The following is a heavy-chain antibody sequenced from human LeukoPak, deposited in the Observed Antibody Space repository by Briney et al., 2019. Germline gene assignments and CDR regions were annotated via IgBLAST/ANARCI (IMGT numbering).Heavy chain of an antibody. J-gene: IGHJ4*02. V-gene: IGHV1-46*01. CDR3: ARDVSLDY. D-gene: IGHD2-8*01. Sequence: ASVKVSYKASGYTFTVYYMHWVRQAPGQGLEGRGIINPSGGSTSYAQKFQGRVTITRDMSTSTVYMELSSLRSEDTAVYYCARDVSLDYWGQGTLVTVSS. CDR1: GYTFTVYY. CDR2: INPSGGST.